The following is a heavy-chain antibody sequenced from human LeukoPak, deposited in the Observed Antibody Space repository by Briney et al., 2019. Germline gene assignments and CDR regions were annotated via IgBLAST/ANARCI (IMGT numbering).Heavy chain of an antibody. J-gene: IGHJ4*02. CDR2: INHSGST. V-gene: IGHV4-34*01. CDR1: GGSFSGYY. Sequence: PSETLSLTCAVYGGSFSGYYWSWIRQPPGKGLEWIGEINHSGSTNYNPSLKSRVTISVDTSKNQFSLKLSSVTAADTAVYYCARVVMGSVVAANFDYWGQGTLVTVSS. CDR3: ARVVMGSVVAANFDY. D-gene: IGHD2-15*01.